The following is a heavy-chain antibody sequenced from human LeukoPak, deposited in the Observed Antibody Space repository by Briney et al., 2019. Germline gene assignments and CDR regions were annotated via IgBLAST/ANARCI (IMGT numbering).Heavy chain of an antibody. CDR2: IYYSGNT. Sequence: SETLSLTCTVSGVSISSSNSYWGWIRQPPGKGLEWIGSIYYSGNTCYNASLKSQVSISIDTSKNQFSLRLTSVTAADTSVYYCARQTGSGLFILPGGQGTLVTVSS. D-gene: IGHD3/OR15-3a*01. CDR3: ARQTGSGLFILP. V-gene: IGHV4-39*01. J-gene: IGHJ4*02. CDR1: GVSISSSNSY.